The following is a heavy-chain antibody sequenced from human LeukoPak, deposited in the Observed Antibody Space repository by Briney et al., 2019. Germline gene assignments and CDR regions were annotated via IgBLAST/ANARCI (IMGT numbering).Heavy chain of an antibody. Sequence: SETLSLTCTVSGGSISSYYWSWIRQPPGKGLEWIGYIYYSGSTNYNPSLRSRVAISVDTSKNSFSLKLSSVTAADTAVYYCARYSSYTSSWFLDYWGQGILVTVSS. J-gene: IGHJ4*02. CDR2: IYYSGST. CDR3: ARYSSYTSSWFLDY. D-gene: IGHD6-13*01. CDR1: GGSISSYY. V-gene: IGHV4-59*01.